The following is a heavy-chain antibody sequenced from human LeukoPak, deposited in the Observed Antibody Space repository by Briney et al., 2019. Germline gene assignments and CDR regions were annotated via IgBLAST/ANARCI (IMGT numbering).Heavy chain of an antibody. CDR1: GYTFTSYG. CDR2: ISAYNGNT. D-gene: IGHD3-10*01. CDR3: ARVRDPLLWFGELSGRFDP. V-gene: IGHV1-18*01. J-gene: IGHJ5*02. Sequence: ASVKVSCKASGYTFTSYGISWVRQAPGQGLEWMGWISAYNGNTNYAQKLQGRVTMTTDTSTSTAYMELSRLRSDDTAVYYCARVRDPLLWFGELSGRFDPWGQGTLVTVSS.